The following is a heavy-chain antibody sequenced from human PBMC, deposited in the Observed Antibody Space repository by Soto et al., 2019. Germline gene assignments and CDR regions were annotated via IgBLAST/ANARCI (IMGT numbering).Heavy chain of an antibody. CDR1: GYTFTSYG. J-gene: IGHJ5*02. CDR3: ARDHPSSYCTNGVCLGWFDP. V-gene: IGHV1-18*04. Sequence: ASVKVSCKASGYTFTSYGISWVRQAPGQGLEWMGWISAYNGSTNYAQKLQGRVTMTTDTSTSAAYMELRSLRSDDTAVYYCARDHPSSYCTNGVCLGWFDPWGQGTLVTVSS. D-gene: IGHD2-8*01. CDR2: ISAYNGST.